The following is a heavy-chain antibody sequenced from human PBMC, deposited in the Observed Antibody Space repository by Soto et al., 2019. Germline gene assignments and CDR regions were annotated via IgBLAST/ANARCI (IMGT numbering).Heavy chain of an antibody. CDR2: ISGSGGST. CDR3: AKDLRGGDYGDCGGSFDY. CDR1: GFTFSSYA. J-gene: IGHJ4*02. D-gene: IGHD4-17*01. V-gene: IGHV3-23*01. Sequence: EVPLLESGGGLVQPGGSLRLSCAASGFTFSSYAMSWVRQAPGKGLEWVSAISGSGGSTYYADSAKGRFTISRDNXQXKXXLLMNVLRAEDRAVCYCAKDLRGGDYGDCGGSFDYWGQGTLVTVS.